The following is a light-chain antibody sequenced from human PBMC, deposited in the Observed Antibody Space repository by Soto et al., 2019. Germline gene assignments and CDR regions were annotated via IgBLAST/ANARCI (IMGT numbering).Light chain of an antibody. V-gene: IGKV3-15*01. CDR1: QSVSSN. CDR2: GAS. CDR3: QQYNNWPLT. J-gene: IGKJ4*01. Sequence: EIVMTQSLATLSVTTGERATLSCRASQSVSSNLAWYQQKPGQAPRLLIYGASTRATGIPARFSGSGSGTEFTLTISSLQSEDFAVYYCQQYNNWPLTFGGGTKVDIK.